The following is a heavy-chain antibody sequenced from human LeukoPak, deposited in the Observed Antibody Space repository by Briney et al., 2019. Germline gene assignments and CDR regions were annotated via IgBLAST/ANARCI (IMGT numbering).Heavy chain of an antibody. V-gene: IGHV1-18*01. J-gene: IGHJ4*02. Sequence: ASVKVSCKSTVYAVTTDGISWVRQAPGQGLEWMGWISAYNGNTNYAQKLQGRVTMTTDTSTKTAYMELRSLRSDDTAVYCCASGCCSGGSCYGLLDYWGQGTLVIVSS. CDR2: ISAYNGNT. D-gene: IGHD2-15*01. CDR1: VYAVTTDG. CDR3: ASGCCSGGSCYGLLDY.